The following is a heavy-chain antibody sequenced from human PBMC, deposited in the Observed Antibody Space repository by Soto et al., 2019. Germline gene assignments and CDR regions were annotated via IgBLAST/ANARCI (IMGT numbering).Heavy chain of an antibody. J-gene: IGHJ4*02. CDR1: GFTFSNYA. CDR2: ISDSGGNT. CDR3: AKDVGGPMFDY. V-gene: IGHV3-23*01. Sequence: GGSLRLSCVASGFTFSNYAMAWVRQAPGKGLEWVSTISDSGGNTHYPDSVKGRFTISRDNSKNTLYLQMGSLRAEDTAVYYCAKDVGGPMFDYWGQGALVTVS.